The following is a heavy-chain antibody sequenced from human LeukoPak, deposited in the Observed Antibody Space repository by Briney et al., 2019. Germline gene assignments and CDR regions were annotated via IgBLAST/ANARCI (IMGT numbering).Heavy chain of an antibody. CDR2: IYTSGST. CDR1: GGSISSYY. V-gene: IGHV4-4*07. CDR3: ARAWAIFGVVPGTFDI. Sequence: PSETLSLTCTVSGGSISSYYWSWIRQPAGKGLEWIGRIYTSGSTNYNPSLKSRVTMSVDTSKNQFSLKLSSVTAADTAVYYCARAWAIFGVVPGTFDIWGQGTMVTVSS. J-gene: IGHJ3*02. D-gene: IGHD3-3*01.